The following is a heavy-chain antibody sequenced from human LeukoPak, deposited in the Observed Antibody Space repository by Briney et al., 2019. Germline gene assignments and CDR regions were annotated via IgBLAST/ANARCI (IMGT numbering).Heavy chain of an antibody. V-gene: IGHV4-4*09. D-gene: IGHD6-19*01. CDR1: GGSISSYY. Sequence: PSETLSLTCTVSGGSISSYYWSWIRQPPGKGLEWIGYIYTSGSTNYNPSLKSRVTISVDTSKNQFSLKLSSVTAAGTAVYYCARLSRVAGPYYYYYMDVWGKGTTVTVSS. J-gene: IGHJ6*03. CDR3: ARLSRVAGPYYYYYMDV. CDR2: IYTSGST.